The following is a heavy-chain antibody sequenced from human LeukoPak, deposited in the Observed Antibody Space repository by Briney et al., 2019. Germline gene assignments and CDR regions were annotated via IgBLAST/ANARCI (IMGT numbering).Heavy chain of an antibody. CDR2: ISGSGGST. CDR1: GFTFSSYG. D-gene: IGHD3-9*01. CDR3: AKDQVLRYFDWLLSDFDY. Sequence: PGGSLRLSCAASGFTFSSYGMSWVRQAPGKGLEWVSAISGSGGSTYYADSVKGRFTISRDNSKNTLYLQMNSLRAEDTAVYYCAKDQVLRYFDWLLSDFDYWGQGTLVTVSS. V-gene: IGHV3-23*01. J-gene: IGHJ4*02.